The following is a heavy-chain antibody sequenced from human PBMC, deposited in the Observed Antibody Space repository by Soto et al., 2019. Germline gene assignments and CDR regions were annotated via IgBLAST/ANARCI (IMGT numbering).Heavy chain of an antibody. CDR3: ARGGLRFSPYS. Sequence: QPGGSLRLSCAASGFTFSSNWMHWVRQAPGKGLVWVSHINSDGSSTSYADSVKGRFTISRDNAKNTLYLQMNSLRAEDTAVYYCARGGLRFSPYSWGQGTLVTVSS. CDR2: INSDGSST. D-gene: IGHD3-3*01. V-gene: IGHV3-74*01. CDR1: GFTFSSNW. J-gene: IGHJ4*02.